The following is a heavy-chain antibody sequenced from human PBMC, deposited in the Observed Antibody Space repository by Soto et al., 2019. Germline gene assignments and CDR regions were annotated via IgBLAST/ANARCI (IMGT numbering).Heavy chain of an antibody. V-gene: IGHV4-61*01. CDR2: IYYDGST. D-gene: IGHD1-1*01. J-gene: IGHJ4*02. CDR1: GGSVSSGSYY. CDR3: ARERTGDPTFFDY. Sequence: QVQLQESGPGLVKSSETLSLTCAVSGGSVSSGSYYWSWIRQPPGRGLEWIGYIYYDGSTDYNPSLKSRVTISVDTSKNQFSLTLSSVTAADTSVYYCARERTGDPTFFDYWGQGTLVTVSS.